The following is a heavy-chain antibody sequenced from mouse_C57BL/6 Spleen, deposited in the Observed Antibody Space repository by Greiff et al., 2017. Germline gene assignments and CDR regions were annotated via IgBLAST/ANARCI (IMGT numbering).Heavy chain of an antibody. V-gene: IGHV5-16*01. CDR1: GFTFSDYY. J-gene: IGHJ1*03. Sequence: DVKLVESEGGLVQPGSSMKLSCTASGFTFSDYYMAWVRQVPEKGLEWVANINYDGSSTYYLDSLKSRFILSRDNAKNILYLQMSSLKSEDTATYYCARELGLYWYFDVWGTGTTVTVSS. D-gene: IGHD4-1*01. CDR2: INYDGSST. CDR3: ARELGLYWYFDV.